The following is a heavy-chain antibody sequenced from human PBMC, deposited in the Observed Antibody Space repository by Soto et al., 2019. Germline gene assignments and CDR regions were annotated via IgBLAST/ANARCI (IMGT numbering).Heavy chain of an antibody. CDR1: GFTFSSYA. CDR2: ISGSGGST. J-gene: IGHJ6*02. D-gene: IGHD3-16*01. CDR3: SRGEYVEYYYYGMDV. Sequence: EVQLLESGGGLVQPGGSLRLSCAASGFTFSSYAMSWVRQAPGKGLEWVSAISGSGGSTYYADSVKGRFTISRDNSKNTLYLQMNSLRAEDTAVYYCSRGEYVEYYYYGMDVWGQGTTVTVSS. V-gene: IGHV3-23*01.